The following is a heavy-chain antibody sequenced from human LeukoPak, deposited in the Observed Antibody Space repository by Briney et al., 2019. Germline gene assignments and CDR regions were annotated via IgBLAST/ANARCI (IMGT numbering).Heavy chain of an antibody. CDR3: ARDLTYYYGSRKTYYYYGMDV. V-gene: IGHV3-74*01. CDR2: INSDGSST. D-gene: IGHD3-22*01. CDR1: GFTFSNYW. J-gene: IGHJ6*02. Sequence: GGSLRLSCAASGFTFSNYWMHWVRQAPGKGLVWVSHINSDGSSTNYADSVKGRFTISRDNAKNMMYLQMNSLRAEDTAVYYCARDLTYYYGSRKTYYYYGMDVWGQGTTVTVSS.